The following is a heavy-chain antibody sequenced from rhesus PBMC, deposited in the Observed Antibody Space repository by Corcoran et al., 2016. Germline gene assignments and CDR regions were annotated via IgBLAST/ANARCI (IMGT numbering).Heavy chain of an antibody. CDR2: INGNSCSP. J-gene: IGHJ4*01. D-gene: IGHD6-31*01. CDR3: ARGRIAAAGILY. Sequence: QVQLQESGPGLVKPSETLSLTCAVSGASISSYWWSWIRQPPGKGLEWIGEINGNSCSPYSTPSLNSRVTISKDASKTHFSLKLGSVTAADTAVYYCARGRIAAAGILYWGQGVLVTVSS. CDR1: GASISSYW. V-gene: IGHV4-80*01.